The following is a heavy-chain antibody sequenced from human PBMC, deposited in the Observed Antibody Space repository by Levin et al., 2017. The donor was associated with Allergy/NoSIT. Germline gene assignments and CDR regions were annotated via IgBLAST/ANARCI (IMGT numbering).Heavy chain of an antibody. CDR2: IFSNDEK. CDR1: GFSLSNARMG. D-gene: IGHD5-24*01. J-gene: IGHJ4*02. V-gene: IGHV2-26*01. CDR3: ARTSRDGYNYFPFDY. Sequence: ASGPTLVKPTETLTLTCTVSGFSLSNARMGVSWIRQPPGKALEWLAHIFSNDEKSYSTSLKSRLTISKDTSKSQVVLTMTNMDPVDTATYYCARTSRDGYNYFPFDYWGQGTLVTVSS.